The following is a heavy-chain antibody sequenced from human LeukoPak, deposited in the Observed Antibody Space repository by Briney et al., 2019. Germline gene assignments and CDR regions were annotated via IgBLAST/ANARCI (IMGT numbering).Heavy chain of an antibody. CDR3: AKDTRLYHYDSIRGAFDI. D-gene: IGHD3-22*01. J-gene: IGHJ3*02. CDR2: ISGSGGST. Sequence: GGSLRLSCAASGFTFSSYAMSWVRQAPGKGLEWVSTISGSGGSTYYADSVKGRFIISRDNSKNTLYLQMNSLGAEDTAVYYCAKDTRLYHYDSIRGAFDIWGQGTMVTVSS. V-gene: IGHV3-23*01. CDR1: GFTFSSYA.